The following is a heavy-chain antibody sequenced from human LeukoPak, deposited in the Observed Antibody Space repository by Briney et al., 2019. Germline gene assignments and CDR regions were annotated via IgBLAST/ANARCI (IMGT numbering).Heavy chain of an antibody. Sequence: GGTLRLSCAASGFTFSSYGMSWVRQAPGKGLEWGSAISGSGDSTYYADSVKGRFTISRDNSKNTLYLQMNSLRSEDTAVYYCAADLYCSGGSCYPGHFDYWGQGTLVTVSS. CDR3: AADLYCSGGSCYPGHFDY. D-gene: IGHD2-15*01. CDR2: ISGSGDST. J-gene: IGHJ4*02. V-gene: IGHV3-23*01. CDR1: GFTFSSYG.